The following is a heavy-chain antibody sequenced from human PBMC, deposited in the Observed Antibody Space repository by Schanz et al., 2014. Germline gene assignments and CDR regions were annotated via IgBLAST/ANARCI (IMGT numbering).Heavy chain of an antibody. Sequence: ESGGGLVQPGGSLRLSCAASGFTLSNSDMHWVRQGTGKGLEWVSTIGYLGDTYYPDSVKGRFTVSRDNSKNTLYLQMNSLRTEDTAVYYCASPSGYSDYGTYFDFWRQGTLVTVSS. CDR2: IGYLGDT. CDR1: GFTLSNSD. V-gene: IGHV3-13*01. J-gene: IGHJ4*02. CDR3: ASPSGYSDYGTYFDF. D-gene: IGHD5-12*01.